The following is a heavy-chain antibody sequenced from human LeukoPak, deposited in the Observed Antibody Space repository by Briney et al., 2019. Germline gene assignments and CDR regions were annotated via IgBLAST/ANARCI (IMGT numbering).Heavy chain of an antibody. D-gene: IGHD2-15*01. CDR3: AREALLYYFDY. Sequence: SQTLPLTCTVSGASISNGDYYWTWIRQTPGEGLEWIGYIYHSGSTYYNPSLKSRLTIPLDTSENQFSLSLNSVTAADTAVYYCAREALLYYFDYWGQGTPVTVSS. CDR2: IYHSGST. CDR1: GASISNGDYY. V-gene: IGHV4-30-4*08. J-gene: IGHJ4*02.